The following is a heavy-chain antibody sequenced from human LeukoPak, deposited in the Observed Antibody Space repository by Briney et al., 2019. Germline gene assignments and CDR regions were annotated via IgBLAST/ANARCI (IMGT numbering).Heavy chain of an antibody. D-gene: IGHD4-11*01. CDR1: GGSISSYY. Sequence: SETLSLTCTVSGGSISSYYWSWIRQPPGKGLEWIGYIYYSGSTNYNPSLKSRVTISVDTSKNQFSLKLSSVTAADTAVYYCARASYSHYGFDPWGQGTLVTVSS. J-gene: IGHJ5*02. V-gene: IGHV4-59*08. CDR2: IYYSGST. CDR3: ARASYSHYGFDP.